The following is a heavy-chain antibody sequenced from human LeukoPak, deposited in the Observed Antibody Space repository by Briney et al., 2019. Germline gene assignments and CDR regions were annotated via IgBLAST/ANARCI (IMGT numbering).Heavy chain of an antibody. J-gene: IGHJ5*02. V-gene: IGHV4-39*01. CDR1: GGSINSRSYY. CDR3: AFRRDGYKGGNWFDP. CDR2: IYYSGST. Sequence: SETLSLTCPVSGGSINSRSYYWGWIRQPPGKGLEWIGSIYYSGSTYHNPSLKSRVTITVDTSKNQLSLKLSSVTAADTAVYYCAFRRDGYKGGNWFDPWGQGTLVTVSS. D-gene: IGHD5-24*01.